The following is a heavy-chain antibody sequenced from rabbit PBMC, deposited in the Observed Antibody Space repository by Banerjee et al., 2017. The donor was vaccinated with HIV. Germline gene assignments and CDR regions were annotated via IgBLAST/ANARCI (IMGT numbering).Heavy chain of an antibody. CDR1: GFDLSSYYW. J-gene: IGHJ4*01. V-gene: IGHV1S45*01. Sequence: QEQLKETGGDLVKPGASLTLTCTASGFDLSSYYWICWVRQAPGKGLEWIGCIYTDSSGITYYASWVNGRFTISKTSSTTVTLQMTSLTAADTATYFCARDLAGVIGWNFNLWGPGTLVTVS. CDR3: ARDLAGVIGWNFNL. CDR2: IYTDSSGIT. D-gene: IGHD4-1*01.